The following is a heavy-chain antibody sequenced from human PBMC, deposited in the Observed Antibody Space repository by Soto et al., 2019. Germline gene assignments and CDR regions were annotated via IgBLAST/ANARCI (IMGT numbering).Heavy chain of an antibody. CDR2: INDGSGNT. Sequence: ASVKVSCKASGYTFTSYSMHWVRQAPGQRLEWMGWINDGSGNTKSSEKFQGRISITRDTSASTAYMELSSLISEDTAVYYCERDPCRGGSGYSNIFDIWGQGTTVTVSS. CDR3: ERDPCRGGSGYSNIFDI. J-gene: IGHJ3*02. V-gene: IGHV1-3*01. CDR1: GYTFTSYS. D-gene: IGHD2-15*01.